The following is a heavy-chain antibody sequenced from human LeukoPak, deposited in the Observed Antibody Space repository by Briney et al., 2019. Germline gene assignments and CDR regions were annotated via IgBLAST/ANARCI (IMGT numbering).Heavy chain of an antibody. Sequence: GESLRISCKGFGYSFTTYWIAWVRQMPGIGLEWIGIISPGDSDTRYSPSFQGQVTISADKSISTAYLQWNNLKASDSVIYYCAAYLRWLHSPDPPDDFWGQGTVVTVSS. CDR2: ISPGDSDT. V-gene: IGHV5-51*01. D-gene: IGHD5-24*01. J-gene: IGHJ4*02. CDR1: GYSFTTYW. CDR3: AAYLRWLHSPDPPDDF.